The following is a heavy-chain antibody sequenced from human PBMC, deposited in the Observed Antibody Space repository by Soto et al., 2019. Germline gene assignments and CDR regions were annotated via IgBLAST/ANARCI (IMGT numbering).Heavy chain of an antibody. V-gene: IGHV3-74*01. CDR2: ISSDGTRT. CDR1: GFTFSNYW. CDR3: TREYSSSSVDY. D-gene: IGHD6-6*01. J-gene: IGHJ4*02. Sequence: EVQLVESGGGLVQPGGSLSLSCAASGFTFSNYWMDWVRQAPGKGLVWVSRISSDGTRTAYADSVKGRFTISRDNVKNTLYLQMNSLRAEDTAVHYCTREYSSSSVDYWGQGTLVTVCS.